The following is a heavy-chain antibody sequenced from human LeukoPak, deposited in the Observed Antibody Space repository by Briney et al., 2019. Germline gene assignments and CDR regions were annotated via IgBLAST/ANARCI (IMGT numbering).Heavy chain of an antibody. CDR2: INPYSGGT. J-gene: IGHJ4*02. D-gene: IGHD5-24*01. V-gene: IGHV1-2*02. CDR3: ARDGMAMTTNY. Sequence: ASVKVSCQASGYTFTRYYMHWLRQAPGQGLECMGWINPYSGGTNYAQKFQGRVTMTRDTSISTAYMELSRLRSDDTAVYYCARDGMAMTTNYWGQGTLVTVSS. CDR1: GYTFTRYY.